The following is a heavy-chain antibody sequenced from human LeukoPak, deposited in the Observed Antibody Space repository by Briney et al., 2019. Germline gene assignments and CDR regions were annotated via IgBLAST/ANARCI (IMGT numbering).Heavy chain of an antibody. Sequence: PSQTLSLTCTVSGGSISSGSYYWSWIRQPAGKGLEWIGRIYTSGSTNCNPSLKSRVTITVDTSKNQFSLKLSSVTAADTAVYYCARGQPGLDAFDIWGQGTMVTVSS. CDR1: GGSISSGSYY. D-gene: IGHD1-14*01. J-gene: IGHJ3*02. V-gene: IGHV4-61*02. CDR2: IYTSGST. CDR3: ARGQPGLDAFDI.